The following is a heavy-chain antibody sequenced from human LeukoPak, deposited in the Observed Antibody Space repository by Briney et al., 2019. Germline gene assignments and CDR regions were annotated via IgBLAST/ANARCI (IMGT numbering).Heavy chain of an antibody. CDR2: VYYSGST. Sequence: SDTLSLTCTVSGCSISSSNWWGWIRQPPGKGLEWIGYVYYSGSTYYNPSLKSRVTMSVDTSKNQFSLKLSSVTAVDTAVYYCASSVDGGNSPFDYWGQGTLVTVSS. J-gene: IGHJ4*02. V-gene: IGHV4-28*01. CDR1: GCSISSSNW. D-gene: IGHD4-23*01. CDR3: ASSVDGGNSPFDY.